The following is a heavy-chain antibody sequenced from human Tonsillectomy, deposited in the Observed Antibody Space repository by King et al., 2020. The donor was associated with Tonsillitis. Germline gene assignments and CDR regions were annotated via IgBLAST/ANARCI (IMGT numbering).Heavy chain of an antibody. V-gene: IGHV1-18*04. CDR3: ARATESVDWFDP. CDR2: ISAYNGDT. J-gene: IGHJ5*02. Sequence: QLVQSGAEVKKPGASVKVSCKASGYTFTSYGISWVRQAPEQGLEWMAWISAYNGDTDYAQKFQGRVTMTTDTSTSTAYMELRSLRSDDTAVYYCARATESVDWFDPWGQGTLVTVSS. CDR1: GYTFTSYG. D-gene: IGHD1-14*01.